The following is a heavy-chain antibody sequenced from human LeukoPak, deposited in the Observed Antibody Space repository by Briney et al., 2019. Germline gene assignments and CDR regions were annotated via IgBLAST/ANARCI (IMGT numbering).Heavy chain of an antibody. CDR2: MNPNSGNT. V-gene: IGHV1-8*03. Sequence: ASVKVSCKASGYTFTSYDINWVRQATGQGLEWMGWMNPNSGNTGYAQKFQGRVTITRNTSIITAYMQLSSLRSEDTAVYYCARNDVASFDDWGQGTLVTVSS. CDR1: GYTFTSYD. CDR3: ARNDVASFDD. J-gene: IGHJ4*02. D-gene: IGHD1-1*01.